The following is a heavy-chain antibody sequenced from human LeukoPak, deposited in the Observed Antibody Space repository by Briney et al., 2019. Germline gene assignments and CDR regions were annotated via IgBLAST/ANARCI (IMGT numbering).Heavy chain of an antibody. J-gene: IGHJ5*02. CDR2: IYYSGST. CDR3: ARASSASPEGDWFDP. D-gene: IGHD2-2*01. V-gene: IGHV4-31*03. CDR1: GGSISSGGYY. Sequence: SETLSLTCTVSGGSISSGGYYWSWIRQHSGKGLEWIGYIYYSGSTYYNPSLKSRVTISVDTSKNQFSLKLSSVTAADTAVYYCARASSASPEGDWFDPWGQGTLVTVSS.